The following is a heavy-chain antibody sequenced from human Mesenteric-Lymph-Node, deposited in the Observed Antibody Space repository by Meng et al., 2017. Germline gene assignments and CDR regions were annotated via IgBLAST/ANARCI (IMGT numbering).Heavy chain of an antibody. CDR1: GFTFSTYS. D-gene: IGHD1-26*01. CDR2: IRAIGGST. V-gene: IGHV3-23*01. J-gene: IGHJ1*01. Sequence: GESLKISCAASGFTFSTYSMNWVRQAPGKGLEWVSTIRAIGGSTDYGDSVKGRFTISRDSSKNILYLQMNSLRAEDTAVYFCTKDIYIGSDIRYFQYWGQGTLVTVSS. CDR3: TKDIYIGSDIRYFQY.